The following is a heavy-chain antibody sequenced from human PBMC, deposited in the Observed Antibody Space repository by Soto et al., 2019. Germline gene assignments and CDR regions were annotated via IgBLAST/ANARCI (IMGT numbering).Heavy chain of an antibody. Sequence: GGSLRLSCAASGFTFSSYAMSWVRQAPGKGLEWVSAISGSGGSTYYADSVKGRFTISRDNSKNTLYLQMNSLRAEDTAVYYCAKEVKGVRGVIIETEPDYFDYWGQGTLVTVSS. CDR3: AKEVKGVRGVIIETEPDYFDY. CDR1: GFTFSSYA. J-gene: IGHJ4*02. V-gene: IGHV3-23*01. D-gene: IGHD3-10*01. CDR2: ISGSGGST.